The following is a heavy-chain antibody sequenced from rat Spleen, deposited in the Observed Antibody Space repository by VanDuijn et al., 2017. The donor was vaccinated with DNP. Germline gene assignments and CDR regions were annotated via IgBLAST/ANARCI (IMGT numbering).Heavy chain of an antibody. J-gene: IGHJ1*01. CDR2: INYSGST. CDR3: ARGNDGFLPCWFLNF. D-gene: IGHD1-12*03. CDR1: GYSITRTY. V-gene: IGHV3-1*01. Sequence: EVQLQESGPGLVKPSQSLSLPCSVTGYSITRTYWAWIRKLPGNKMEWIGYINYSGSTGYNPSLKNRISITRTTTNNQFFQQLNSVTTEETAKYYCARGNDGFLPCWFLNFGGPGTMVTVSS.